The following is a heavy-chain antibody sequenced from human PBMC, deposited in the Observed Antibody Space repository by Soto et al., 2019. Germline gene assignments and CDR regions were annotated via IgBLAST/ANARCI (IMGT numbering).Heavy chain of an antibody. CDR2: IYYSGRT. Sequence: SETLSLTCTVSGESISSSSYYWGWIRQPPGKGLEWVGSIYYSGRTYYNPSFKSRVTISIDTSKNQFSLNLSSVTATDTAVYYCARPRTTVVTQAYFDHWGQGAMVTVSS. CDR3: ARPRTTVVTQAYFDH. CDR1: GESISSSSYY. D-gene: IGHD2-21*02. V-gene: IGHV4-39*01. J-gene: IGHJ4*02.